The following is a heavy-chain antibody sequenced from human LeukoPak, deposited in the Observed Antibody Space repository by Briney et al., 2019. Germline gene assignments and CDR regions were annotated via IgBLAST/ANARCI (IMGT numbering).Heavy chain of an antibody. Sequence: GESLKISCKGSGYSFTSYWIGWVRQMPGKGLEWMGIIYPGDSDTRYSPSFQGQVTISADKSISTAYLQWSSLKASDTAMYYCASFWAVPAATWGAFDIWGQGTMVTVSS. D-gene: IGHD2-2*01. CDR1: GYSFTSYW. CDR2: IYPGDSDT. CDR3: ASFWAVPAATWGAFDI. J-gene: IGHJ3*02. V-gene: IGHV5-51*01.